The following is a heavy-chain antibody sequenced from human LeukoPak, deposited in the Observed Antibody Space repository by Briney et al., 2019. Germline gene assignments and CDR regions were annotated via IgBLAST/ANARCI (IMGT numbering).Heavy chain of an antibody. V-gene: IGHV4-34*01. CDR1: GGSFSGYY. CDR3: ARRYSSGWGLHDAFDI. Sequence: SETLSLTCAVYGGSFSGYYWSWIRQPPGKGLEWIGEINHSGSTNYNPSLKSRVTISVDTSKNQFSLKLSSVTAADTAVYYCARRYSSGWGLHDAFDIWGQGTMVTVSS. J-gene: IGHJ3*02. CDR2: INHSGST. D-gene: IGHD6-19*01.